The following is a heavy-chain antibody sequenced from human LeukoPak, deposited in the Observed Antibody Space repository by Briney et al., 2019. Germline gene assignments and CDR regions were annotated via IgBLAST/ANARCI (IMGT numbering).Heavy chain of an antibody. D-gene: IGHD4-17*01. CDR1: GGSISSYY. J-gene: IGHJ6*03. CDR3: ARGNDYGDPNYYYYHMDV. CDR2: IYYSGST. Sequence: SETLSLTCTVSGGSISSYYWSWIRQPPGKGLEWVGSIYYSGSTYYNPSLKSRVTISVDTSKNQFSLKLSTVTAADTAVYYCARGNDYGDPNYYYYHMDVWGKGTTVTISS. V-gene: IGHV4-59*05.